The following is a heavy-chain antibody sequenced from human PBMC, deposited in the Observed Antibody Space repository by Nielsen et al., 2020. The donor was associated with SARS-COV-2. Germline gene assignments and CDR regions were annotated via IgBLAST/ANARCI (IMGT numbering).Heavy chain of an antibody. D-gene: IGHD3-16*02. Sequence: GGSLRLSCAASGFTFSSYGMHWVRQAPGKGLEWVAVISYDGSNKYYADSVKGRSTTSRDNSKNTLYPQMNSLRAEDTAVYYCAKDMITFGGVIAQYPDYWGQGTLVTVSS. CDR3: AKDMITFGGVIAQYPDY. J-gene: IGHJ4*02. CDR1: GFTFSSYG. CDR2: ISYDGSNK. V-gene: IGHV3-30*18.